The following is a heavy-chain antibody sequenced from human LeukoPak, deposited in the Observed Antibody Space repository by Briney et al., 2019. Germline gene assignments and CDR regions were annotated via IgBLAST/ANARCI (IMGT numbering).Heavy chain of an antibody. D-gene: IGHD2-2*01. CDR1: GGSFSGYY. V-gene: IGHV4-34*01. CDR2: INHSGST. CDR3: ATSPDCSSTSCPTNHFDY. J-gene: IGHJ4*02. Sequence: SETLSLTCAVYGGSFSGYYWSWTRQPPGKGLEWIGEINHSGSTNYNPSLKSRVTISVDTSKNQFSLKLSSVTAADTAVYYCATSPDCSSTSCPTNHFDYWGQGTLVTVSS.